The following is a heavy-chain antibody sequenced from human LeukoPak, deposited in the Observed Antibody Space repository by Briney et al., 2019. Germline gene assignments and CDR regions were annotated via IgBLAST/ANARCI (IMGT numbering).Heavy chain of an antibody. J-gene: IGHJ4*02. CDR3: ARATTLTLGEMIVVPPLSI. D-gene: IGHD3-22*01. Sequence: ASVKVSCKASGYTFTSYYMHWVRQAPGQGLEWMGIINPSGGSTSYAQKFQGRVTMTRDTSTSTVYMELSSLRSEDTAVYYCARATTLTLGEMIVVPPLSIWGQGTLVTVSS. V-gene: IGHV1-46*01. CDR2: INPSGGST. CDR1: GYTFTSYY.